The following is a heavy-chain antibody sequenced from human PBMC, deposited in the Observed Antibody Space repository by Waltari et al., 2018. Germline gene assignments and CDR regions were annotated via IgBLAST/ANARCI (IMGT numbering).Heavy chain of an antibody. J-gene: IGHJ6*04. CDR1: GFIFSTYW. CDR2: MDTGDGGGT. V-gene: IGHV3-74*01. Sequence: EVQLVESGGGLVQPGGSLRLSCEASGFIFSTYWMHWVRQAPGKGLVWVARMDTGDGGGTGYADSVKGRFTISRDNAKNTLYLQMNSLRAEDTGVYYCARDHYYSKDVWGTGTTVTVSS. CDR3: ARDHYYSKDV.